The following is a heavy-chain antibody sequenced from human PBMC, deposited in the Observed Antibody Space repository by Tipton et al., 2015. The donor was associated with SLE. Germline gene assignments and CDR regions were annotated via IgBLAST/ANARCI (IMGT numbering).Heavy chain of an antibody. Sequence: TLSLTCTVSGGSISSYYWSWIRQPPGKGLEWIGYIYYSGSTNYNPSLKSRVTISVDTSKNQFSLNLSSVTAADTAVYYCARAITIFGVDLYYYYYMDVWGKGTTVTVSS. CDR2: IYYSGST. D-gene: IGHD3-3*01. CDR3: ARAITIFGVDLYYYYYMDV. J-gene: IGHJ6*03. V-gene: IGHV4-59*01. CDR1: GGSISSYY.